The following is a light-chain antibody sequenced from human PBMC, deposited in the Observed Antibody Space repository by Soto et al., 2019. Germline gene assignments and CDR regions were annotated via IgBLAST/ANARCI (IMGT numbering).Light chain of an antibody. J-gene: IGLJ1*01. Sequence: QSVLTRPASVSGSPGQSITISCTGTSSDVGRYNLVSWYQQHPGKAPKLMIYEGSKRPSGVSNRFSGSKSGNTASLTISGLPAEDEADYYCCSYAGSSTFYVFGTGTKLTVL. CDR3: CSYAGSSTFYV. CDR2: EGS. V-gene: IGLV2-23*01. CDR1: SSDVGRYNL.